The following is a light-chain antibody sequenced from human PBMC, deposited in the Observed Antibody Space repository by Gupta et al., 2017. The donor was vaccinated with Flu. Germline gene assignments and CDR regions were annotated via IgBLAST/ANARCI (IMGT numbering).Light chain of an antibody. Sequence: QSVLTQPPSASGTPGQRVTISCSGSSSNIGSNYVYWYQQLPGTAPKLLIYRNNQRPSGVPDRFSGSKSGTSASLAISGPRSEDEAEYYCEEWDDSLGGVVFGGGTNLTVL. CDR3: EEWDDSLGGVV. CDR1: SSNIGSNY. V-gene: IGLV1-47*01. CDR2: RNN. J-gene: IGLJ3*02.